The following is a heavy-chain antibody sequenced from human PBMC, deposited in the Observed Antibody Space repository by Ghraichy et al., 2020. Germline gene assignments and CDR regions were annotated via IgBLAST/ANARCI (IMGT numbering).Heavy chain of an antibody. CDR1: GYTFTSYG. V-gene: IGHV1-18*01. CDR3: ARDLYYLSGYDSGTKYYYYGMDV. CDR2: ISAYNGNT. D-gene: IGHD5-12*01. Sequence: ASVKVSCKASGYTFTSYGISWVRQAPGQGLEWMGWISAYNGNTNYAQKLQGRVTMTTDTSTSTAYMELRSLRSDDTAVYYCARDLYYLSGYDSGTKYYYYGMDVWGQGTTVTVSS. J-gene: IGHJ6*02.